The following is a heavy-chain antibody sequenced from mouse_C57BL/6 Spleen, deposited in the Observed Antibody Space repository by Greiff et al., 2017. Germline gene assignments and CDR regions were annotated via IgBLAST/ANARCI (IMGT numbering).Heavy chain of an antibody. CDR1: GFTFSSYT. Sequence: DVMLVESGGGLVKPGGSLKLSCAASGFTFSSYTMSWVRQTPEKRLEWVATISGGGGNTDYPDSVKGGFTISRDNAKNTRYLQVSRLWSEDTAGYYCARQEYYGSSYYWYYDVWGTGATVTVSS. J-gene: IGHJ1*03. CDR3: ARQEYYGSSYYWYYDV. D-gene: IGHD1-1*01. CDR2: ISGGGGNT. V-gene: IGHV5-9*01.